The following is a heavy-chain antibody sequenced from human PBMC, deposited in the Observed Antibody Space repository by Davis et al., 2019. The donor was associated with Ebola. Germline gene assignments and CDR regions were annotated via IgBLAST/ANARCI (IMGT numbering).Heavy chain of an antibody. CDR3: ARHSPVY. CDR2: INHSGST. J-gene: IGHJ4*02. Sequence: MPSETLSLTCAVYGGSFSGYYWSWIRQPPGKGLEWIGEINHSGSTNYNPSLKSRVTISVDTSKNQFSLKLSSVTAADTAVYYCARHSPVYWGQGTLVTVSS. V-gene: IGHV4-34*01. CDR1: GGSFSGYY.